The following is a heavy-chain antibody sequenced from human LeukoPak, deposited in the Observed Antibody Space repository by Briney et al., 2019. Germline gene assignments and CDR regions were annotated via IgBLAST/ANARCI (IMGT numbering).Heavy chain of an antibody. CDR3: AKENIIGGIVDGEDY. V-gene: IGHV1-2*02. J-gene: IGHJ4*02. CDR1: GYTFTDYY. D-gene: IGHD3-16*01. CDR2: INPDSGDT. Sequence: ASVKVSCKASGYTFTDYYMHRVRQAPGQGLEWMGWINPDSGDTYCAQKFQGSITMTRDTSITTVYMELTRLTSDDTAVYYCAKENIIGGIVDGEDYWGQGTLVTVSS.